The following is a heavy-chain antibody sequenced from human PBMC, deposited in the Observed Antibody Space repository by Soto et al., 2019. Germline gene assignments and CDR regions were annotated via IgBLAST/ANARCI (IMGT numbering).Heavy chain of an antibody. CDR1: GFSFSTYA. Sequence: GGSLRLSCAASGFSFSTYAMTWVRQAPGKGLEWVSGISGNSGSTYYADSVKGRFTVSRDNSRNTVYLQMNSLRGDDTAVYYCAKVSVVVLAAGDWFDPWGQGTLVTVSS. V-gene: IGHV3-23*01. J-gene: IGHJ5*02. D-gene: IGHD2-15*01. CDR3: AKVSVVVLAAGDWFDP. CDR2: ISGNSGST.